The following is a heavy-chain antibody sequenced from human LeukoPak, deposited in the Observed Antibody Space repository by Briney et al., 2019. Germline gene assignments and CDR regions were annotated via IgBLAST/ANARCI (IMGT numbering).Heavy chain of an antibody. CDR2: IKQDGSEK. D-gene: IGHD3-10*01. CDR3: ARASRYYYGSGRDY. V-gene: IGHV3-7*03. Sequence: GGSLRLSCAASGFTFSSYWMSWVRQAPGKGLEWVANIKQDGSEKYYVDSVKGRFTTSRDNAKNSLYLQMNSLRAEDTAVYYCARASRYYYGSGRDYWGQGTLVTVSS. J-gene: IGHJ4*02. CDR1: GFTFSSYW.